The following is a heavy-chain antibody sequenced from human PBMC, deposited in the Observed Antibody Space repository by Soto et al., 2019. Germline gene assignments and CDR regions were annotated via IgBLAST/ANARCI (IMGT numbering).Heavy chain of an antibody. V-gene: IGHV1-18*04. CDR1: GYTFSNYG. Sequence: GASVKVSCKASGYTFSNYGISWVRQAPGQGLEWMGWISAYNGNTYYAQKLQGRVTMTTDTSTSTAYMELRSLRSDDTAVYYCTRDLGIVGAPSVYWGQGTLVTSPQ. CDR2: ISAYNGNT. J-gene: IGHJ4*02. D-gene: IGHD1-26*01. CDR3: TRDLGIVGAPSVY.